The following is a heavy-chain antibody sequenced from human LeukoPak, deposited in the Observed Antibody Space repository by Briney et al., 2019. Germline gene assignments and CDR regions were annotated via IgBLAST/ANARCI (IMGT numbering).Heavy chain of an antibody. J-gene: IGHJ4*02. D-gene: IGHD4-11*01. CDR1: GGTFSSYA. Sequence: ASVKVSCKASGGTFSSYAISWVRQAPGQGLEWMGRIIPILGIANYAQKFQGRVTITADKSTSTAYMELSSLRSEDTAVYYCARAWTTVTANYYFDYWGQGTLVTSPQ. CDR3: ARAWTTVTANYYFDY. V-gene: IGHV1-69*04. CDR2: IIPILGIA.